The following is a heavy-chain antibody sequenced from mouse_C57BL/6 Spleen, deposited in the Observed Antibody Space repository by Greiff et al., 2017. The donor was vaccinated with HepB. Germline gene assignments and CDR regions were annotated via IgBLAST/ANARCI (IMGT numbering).Heavy chain of an antibody. D-gene: IGHD2-14*01. Sequence: QVQLQQPGAELVKPGASVKLSCKASGYTFTSYWMQWVKQRPGQGLEWIGEIDPSDSYTNYNQKFKGKATLTVDTSSSTADMQLSSLTSEDSAVYYCAGVRRDYWGQGTTLTVSS. J-gene: IGHJ2*01. CDR1: GYTFTSYW. CDR2: IDPSDSYT. CDR3: AGVRRDY. V-gene: IGHV1-50*01.